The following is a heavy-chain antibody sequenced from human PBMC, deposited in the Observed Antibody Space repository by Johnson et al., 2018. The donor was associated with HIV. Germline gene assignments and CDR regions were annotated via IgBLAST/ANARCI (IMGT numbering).Heavy chain of an antibody. Sequence: QVQLVESGGGVVQPGRSLRLSCVASGFTFSSYTMHWVRQAPGKGLEWVAVISYDGSHKYYADSVKGRFTISRDNSKNTLYLQMNSLRAEDTAVYYCARGRKTVTTVRPSAFDIWGQGTMVTVSS. CDR3: ARGRKTVTTVRPSAFDI. CDR1: GFTFSSYT. D-gene: IGHD4-17*01. V-gene: IGHV3-30-3*01. J-gene: IGHJ3*02. CDR2: ISYDGSHK.